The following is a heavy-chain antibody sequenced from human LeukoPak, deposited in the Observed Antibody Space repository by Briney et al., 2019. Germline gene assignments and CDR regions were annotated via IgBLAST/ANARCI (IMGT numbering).Heavy chain of an antibody. V-gene: IGHV3-48*01. CDR3: AREVYSSSWYYFDY. CDR1: GFTFSSYS. Sequence: PGGSLRLSCAASGFTFSSYSMNWVRQAPGKGLEWVSYISSSSSTIYYADSVKGRSTISRDNAKNSLYLQMNSLRAEDTAVYYCAREVYSSSWYYFDYWGQGTLVTVSS. CDR2: ISSSSSTI. J-gene: IGHJ4*02. D-gene: IGHD6-13*01.